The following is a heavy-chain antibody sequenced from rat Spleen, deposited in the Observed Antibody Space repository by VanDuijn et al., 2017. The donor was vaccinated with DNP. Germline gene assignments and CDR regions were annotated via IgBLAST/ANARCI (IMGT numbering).Heavy chain of an antibody. CDR3: SRHGYSSYRFAY. J-gene: IGHJ3*01. CDR1: GFTFSNYA. CDR2: ISPSGGYT. V-gene: IGHV5S13*01. Sequence: EVQLEESGGGLVQPGRSLKLSCAASGFTFSNYAMHWIRQAPRKGLEWVASISPSGGYTYYRDSVKGRFTVSRDSAKNTLYLQMDSLRSEDTATYYCSRHGYSSYRFAYWGQGTLVTVSS. D-gene: IGHD1-2*01.